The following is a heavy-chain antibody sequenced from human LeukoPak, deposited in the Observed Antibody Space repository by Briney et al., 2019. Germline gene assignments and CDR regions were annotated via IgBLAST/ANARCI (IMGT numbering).Heavy chain of an antibody. CDR2: IYYSGST. CDR3: ARERMTTVTPDYYYYYGMDV. J-gene: IGHJ6*02. Sequence: SETLSLTCTVSGGSISSYYWSWIRQPPGKGLEWIGYIYYSGSTNYNPSLKSRVTLSVDTSKNQFSLKLSSVTAADTAVYYCARERMTTVTPDYYYYYGMDVWGQGTTVTVSS. V-gene: IGHV4-59*01. D-gene: IGHD4-4*01. CDR1: GGSISSYY.